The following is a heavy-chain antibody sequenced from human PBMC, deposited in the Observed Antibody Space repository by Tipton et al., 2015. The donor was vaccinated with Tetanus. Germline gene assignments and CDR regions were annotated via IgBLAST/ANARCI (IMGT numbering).Heavy chain of an antibody. J-gene: IGHJ4*02. CDR1: GGSFSGYF. Sequence: TLSLTCAVFGGSFSGYFWNWIRQPPGKGLEWIGEIDNSGSTSYNPPLKSRVPISVDTSKNQFYLTLRLVTAADTAVYYCARWGTVTTKNHYWGQGTLVTVSS. V-gene: IGHV4-34*01. D-gene: IGHD4-17*01. CDR2: IDNSGST. CDR3: ARWGTVTTKNHY.